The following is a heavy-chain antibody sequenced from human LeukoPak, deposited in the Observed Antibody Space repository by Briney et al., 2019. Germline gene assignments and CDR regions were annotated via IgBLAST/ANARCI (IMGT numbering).Heavy chain of an antibody. Sequence: PGGSLRLSCAASGFTFPNYWMSWVRQAPGKGLEWVANIRQDGSEKFYVDSVKGRFTISRDNDKSSLYLQMNSLRGEDTAVYFCAIVGGSWELILWGQGTLVTVS. CDR3: AIVGGSWELIL. V-gene: IGHV3-7*01. D-gene: IGHD2-15*01. J-gene: IGHJ4*02. CDR2: IRQDGSEK. CDR1: GFTFPNYW.